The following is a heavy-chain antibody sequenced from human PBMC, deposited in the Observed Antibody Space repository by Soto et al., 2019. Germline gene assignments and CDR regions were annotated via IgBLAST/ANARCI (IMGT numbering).Heavy chain of an antibody. CDR3: AREGPRPYYYYGMDC. J-gene: IGHJ6*02. CDR1: GYTFTMSG. V-gene: IGHV1-18*01. Sequence: QVQLVQSGAEVKKPGASVKVSCKSSGYTFTMSGISWVRQAPGQGLEWMGWISGYKGNTNYEQKFKDRDTMTTDTSTSTAYMELRSLRSVDTAVYYCAREGPRPYYYYGMDCWGQGATVTVSS. CDR2: ISGYKGNT.